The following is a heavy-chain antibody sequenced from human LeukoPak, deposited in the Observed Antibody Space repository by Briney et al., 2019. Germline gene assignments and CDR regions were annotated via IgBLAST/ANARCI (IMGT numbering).Heavy chain of an antibody. D-gene: IGHD3-22*01. Sequence: ASVKVSCKASGYTFTGYYMHWVRQAPGRGLEWMGRINPNSGGTNYAQKFQGRVTMTRDTSISTAYMELSRLRSDDTAVYYCARSLYSSGYGSRYFDYWGQGTLVTVSS. CDR2: INPNSGGT. CDR3: ARSLYSSGYGSRYFDY. V-gene: IGHV1-2*06. CDR1: GYTFTGYY. J-gene: IGHJ4*02.